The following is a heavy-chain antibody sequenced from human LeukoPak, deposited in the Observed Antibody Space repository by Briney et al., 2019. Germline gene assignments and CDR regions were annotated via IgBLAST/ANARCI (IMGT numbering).Heavy chain of an antibody. D-gene: IGHD3-22*01. CDR3: AITGAHYYDSSGYQNDAFDI. CDR2: MNPNSGNT. Sequence: ASVKVSCKASGYTFTSYDINWVRQATGQGLEWMGWMNPNSGNTGYAQKFQGRVTITRDTSISTAYMELSSLRSEDTAVYYCAITGAHYYDSSGYQNDAFDIWGQGTMVTVSS. CDR1: GYTFTSYD. V-gene: IGHV1-8*03. J-gene: IGHJ3*02.